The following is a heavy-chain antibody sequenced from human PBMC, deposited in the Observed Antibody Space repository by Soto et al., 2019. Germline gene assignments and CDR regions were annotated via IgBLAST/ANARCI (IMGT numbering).Heavy chain of an antibody. CDR3: TIIYRGCATFDY. J-gene: IGHJ4*02. D-gene: IGHD2-15*01. Sequence: QVQLVQSGAEVKKPGASVKVSCKVSGFTLTDLSMHWVRQAPGEGLEWMGRFDPEDGETIYAQKFQGRVTMTEDTSTDTAYMELSSLRSEDTAVYYCTIIYRGCATFDYWGQGTLVTVSS. CDR1: GFTLTDLS. V-gene: IGHV1-24*01. CDR2: FDPEDGET.